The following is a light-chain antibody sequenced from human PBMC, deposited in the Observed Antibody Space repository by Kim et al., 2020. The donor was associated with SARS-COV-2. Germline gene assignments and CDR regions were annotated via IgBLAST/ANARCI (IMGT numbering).Light chain of an antibody. CDR1: KLGDKY. V-gene: IGLV3-1*01. Sequence: SYELTQPPSVSVSPGQTASITCSGDKLGDKYACWYQQRPGQSPVLVIYQDSKRPSVIPERFSGSNSGNTATLTISGTQAMDEADYYCQAWDSSTGVFGGG. CDR2: QDS. J-gene: IGLJ3*02. CDR3: QAWDSSTGV.